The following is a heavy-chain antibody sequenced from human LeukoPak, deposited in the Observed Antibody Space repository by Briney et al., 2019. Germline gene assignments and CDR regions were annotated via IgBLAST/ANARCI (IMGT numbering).Heavy chain of an antibody. D-gene: IGHD6-13*01. V-gene: IGHV3-30*19. CDR2: ISYDGSNK. Sequence: GGSLRLSCAASGFTFSSYGMHWVRQAPGKGLEWVAVISYDGSNKYYADSVKGRFTISRDNSKNTLYLQMNSLRAEDTAVYYCAREAIAAAAWFDYWGQGTLVTVSS. CDR3: AREAIAAAAWFDY. CDR1: GFTFSSYG. J-gene: IGHJ4*02.